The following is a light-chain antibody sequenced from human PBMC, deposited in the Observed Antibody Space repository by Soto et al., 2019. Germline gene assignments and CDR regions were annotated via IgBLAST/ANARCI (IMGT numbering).Light chain of an antibody. Sequence: EIVMTQSPATLSVCPGERATLSCRASQSVSSNLAWYQQKPGQAPRLLIYGASTRATGIPARFSGSGSGTEFTLTISSLQSEDFVVYYCQQYNNWPFTFGGGTKVEIK. CDR2: GAS. CDR3: QQYNNWPFT. J-gene: IGKJ4*01. V-gene: IGKV3-15*01. CDR1: QSVSSN.